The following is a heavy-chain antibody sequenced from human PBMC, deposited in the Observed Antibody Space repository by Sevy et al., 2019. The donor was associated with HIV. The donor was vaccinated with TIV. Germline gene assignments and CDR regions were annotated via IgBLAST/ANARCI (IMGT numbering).Heavy chain of an antibody. Sequence: GGSLRLSCVASGFSFGDYAMHWVRQRPGKGLEWVAGVSWNSGAKGYADSGKGRFTLSRDNTENSLYLQMNNLRPDDTAFYYCAKGGYGDYFTGDNWVDPWGQGTLVTVSS. CDR2: VSWNSGAK. J-gene: IGHJ5*02. CDR3: AKGGYGDYFTGDNWVDP. CDR1: GFSFGDYA. D-gene: IGHD4-17*01. V-gene: IGHV3-9*01.